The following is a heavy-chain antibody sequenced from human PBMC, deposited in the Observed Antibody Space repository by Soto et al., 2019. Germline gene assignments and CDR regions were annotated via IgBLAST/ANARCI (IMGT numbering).Heavy chain of an antibody. CDR1: GYTFTSYG. CDR2: ISAHNGNT. D-gene: IGHD1-1*01. J-gene: IGHJ4*02. Sequence: QVHLVQSGAEVKKPGASVKVSCKASGYTFTSYGITWVRQAPGQGLEWMGWISAHNGNTDYAQKLQGRVIVTRDTSTSTADMELRGLRSDDTAVDYCARGRYGDYWGQGALVTVSS. V-gene: IGHV1-18*01. CDR3: ARGRYGDY.